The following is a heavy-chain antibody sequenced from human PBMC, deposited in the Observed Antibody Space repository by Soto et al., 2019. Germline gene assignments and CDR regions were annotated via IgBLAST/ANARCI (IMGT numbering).Heavy chain of an antibody. V-gene: IGHV3-23*01. Sequence: PGGSLRLSCAASGFTFRTYAMSWVRQAPGKGLEWVSAISDSGGRTYYTDSVKGRFTISRDNSKNTLYLQMNSLRAEDTALYYCAKRLLAVAGYLHGLAFWGQGTTVPVSS. CDR2: ISDSGGRT. CDR1: GFTFRTYA. CDR3: AKRLLAVAGYLHGLAF. D-gene: IGHD6-19*01. J-gene: IGHJ6*02.